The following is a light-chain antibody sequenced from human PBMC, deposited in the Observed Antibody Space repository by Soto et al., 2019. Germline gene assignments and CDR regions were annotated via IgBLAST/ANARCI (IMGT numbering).Light chain of an antibody. Sequence: EIVLTQSPATLSLSPGERASLSCRASQSISGRYLAWYQQKPGQAPRLLIYDTSTRASGVPDRFSGSGSGTEFTLTISRLEPEDFAVYYCQQYGTSPQTFGQGTKVDIK. V-gene: IGKV3-20*01. J-gene: IGKJ1*01. CDR3: QQYGTSPQT. CDR2: DTS. CDR1: QSISGRY.